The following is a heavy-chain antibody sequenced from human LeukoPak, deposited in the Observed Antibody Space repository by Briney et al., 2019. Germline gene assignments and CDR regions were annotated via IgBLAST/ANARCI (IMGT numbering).Heavy chain of an antibody. V-gene: IGHV1-8*01. CDR3: ARGPVLLWFGELSPIEL. Sequence: ASVKVSCKASGYTFTSYDINWVRQATGQGLEWMGWMNPNSGNTGYAQKFQGRVTMTRNTSISTAYMELSSLRSEDTAVYYCARGPVLLWFGELSPIELWGQGTLVTVSS. CDR1: GYTFTSYD. J-gene: IGHJ4*02. D-gene: IGHD3-10*01. CDR2: MNPNSGNT.